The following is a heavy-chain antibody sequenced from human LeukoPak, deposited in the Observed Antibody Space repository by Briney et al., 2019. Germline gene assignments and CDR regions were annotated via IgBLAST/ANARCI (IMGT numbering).Heavy chain of an antibody. CDR1: GGSISSYY. V-gene: IGHV4-59*13. CDR3: ARVRIGETSYDASDV. D-gene: IGHD1-26*01. J-gene: IGHJ3*01. CDR2: IYITGST. Sequence: PSETLSLTCTVSGGSISSYYWTWIRQPPGKGLEWIGDIYITGSTNYNPYLKRRVTISVDTSKNQFSLRLSSVTAADTDVYYCARVRIGETSYDASDVWGLGTMVTVSS.